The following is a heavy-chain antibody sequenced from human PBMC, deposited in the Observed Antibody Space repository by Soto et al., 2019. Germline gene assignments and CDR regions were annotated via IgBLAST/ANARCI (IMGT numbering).Heavy chain of an antibody. D-gene: IGHD3-10*01. CDR3: AKDGGYGSGSYYSDY. J-gene: IGHJ4*02. V-gene: IGHV3-23*01. Sequence: EVQLLESGGGLVQPGGSLRLSCAASGFTFSSYAMSWVRQAPGKGLEWVSTTSRSGGSTYYADSVKGRFTISRDNSKNTFYLQMNSLRAEDMAVYYCAKDGGYGSGSYYSDYWGQGTLVTVSS. CDR2: TSRSGGST. CDR1: GFTFSSYA.